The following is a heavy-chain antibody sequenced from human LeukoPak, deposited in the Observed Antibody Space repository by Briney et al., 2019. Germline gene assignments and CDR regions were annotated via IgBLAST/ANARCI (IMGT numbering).Heavy chain of an antibody. CDR3: TRDFDP. CDR1: GLSFGNYW. V-gene: IGHV3-7*01. CDR2: IKQDGSEK. Sequence: GSLRLSCVASGLSFGNYWMDWVRQAPGKGLEWVGNIKQDGSEKYYVDSVKGRFTISRDNAKNSLYLDMNSLRVEDTAIYYCTRDFDPWGQGTLVTVSS. J-gene: IGHJ5*02.